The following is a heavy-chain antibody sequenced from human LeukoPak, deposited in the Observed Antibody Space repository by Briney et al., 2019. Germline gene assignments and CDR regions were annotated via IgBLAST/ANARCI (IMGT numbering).Heavy chain of an antibody. Sequence: PSETLSLTCTVSGGSISSYYWSWIRQPPGKGLEWIGYIYYSGSTNYNPSLKSRVTISVDMSKNQFSLKLSSVTAADTAVYYCARVGDSSGYFDYWGQGTLVTVSS. V-gene: IGHV4-59*01. CDR1: GGSISSYY. J-gene: IGHJ4*02. D-gene: IGHD3-22*01. CDR2: IYYSGST. CDR3: ARVGDSSGYFDY.